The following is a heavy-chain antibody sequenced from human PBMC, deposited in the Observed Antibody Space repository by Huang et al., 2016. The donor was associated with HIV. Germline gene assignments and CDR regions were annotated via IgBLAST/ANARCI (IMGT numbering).Heavy chain of an antibody. CDR2: IDYSGST. CDR3: ARDHHDFWRGYRRMYFFDH. V-gene: IGHV4-59*11. Sequence: QVQLQESGPGLVKPSETLSLTCTVSGGSISTHYWRWIRQPPGKGLEGIGSIDYSGSTNYSPALKSRVTILLDTSKNQFSLRVNSVTAADTAMYYCARDHHDFWRGYRRMYFFDHWGQGTLVTVSS. CDR1: GGSISTHY. D-gene: IGHD3-3*01. J-gene: IGHJ4*02.